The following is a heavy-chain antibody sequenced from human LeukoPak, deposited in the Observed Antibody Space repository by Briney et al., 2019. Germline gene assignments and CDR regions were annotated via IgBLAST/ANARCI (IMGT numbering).Heavy chain of an antibody. Sequence: GGSLILSCAASGFTVSSSSMSWVRQAPGKGLEWVSVIYSGGSTFYADSVKGRFTISRDNSKNTLYLQMNSLRAEDTAVYYCARKHYYDSSGFFPPMDYWGQGTLVTVSS. CDR1: GFTVSSSS. D-gene: IGHD3-22*01. CDR2: IYSGGST. J-gene: IGHJ4*02. CDR3: ARKHYYDSSGFFPPMDY. V-gene: IGHV3-66*01.